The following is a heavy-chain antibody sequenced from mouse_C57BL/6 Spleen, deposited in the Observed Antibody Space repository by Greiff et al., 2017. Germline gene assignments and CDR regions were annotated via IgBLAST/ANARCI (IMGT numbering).Heavy chain of an antibody. D-gene: IGHD1-1*01. CDR3: TYGSEGFAY. V-gene: IGHV14-4*01. CDR2: IDPENGDT. CDR1: GFNIKDDY. Sequence: VQLQQSGAELVRPGASVKLSCTASGFNIKDDYMHWVKQRPEQGLEWIGWIDPENGDTEYASKFQGKATITADTSSNPAYLQLSSLTSEDTAVYYCTYGSEGFAYWGQGTLVTVSA. J-gene: IGHJ3*01.